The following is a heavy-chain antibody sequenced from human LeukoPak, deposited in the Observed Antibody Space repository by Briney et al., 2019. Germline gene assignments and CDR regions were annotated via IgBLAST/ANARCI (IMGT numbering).Heavy chain of an antibody. D-gene: IGHD2-2*01. CDR1: GFTVSTNY. J-gene: IGHJ6*03. V-gene: IGHV3-66*04. Sequence: PGGSLRLSCAASGFTVSTNYMTWVRQGPGKGLEWVSLIYSGGSTYYAESVKGRFTISRDNAKNSLYLQMNSLRAEDTAVYYCARHLRLYQAYYYYYMDVWGKGTTVTVSS. CDR2: IYSGGST. CDR3: ARHLRLYQAYYYYYMDV.